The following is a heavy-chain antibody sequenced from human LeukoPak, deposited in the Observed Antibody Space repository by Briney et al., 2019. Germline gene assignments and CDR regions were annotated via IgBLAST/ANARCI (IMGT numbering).Heavy chain of an antibody. CDR3: ARMDTAMVEGP. CDR2: INHSGST. CDR1: GGSFSGYY. J-gene: IGHJ5*02. Sequence: KPSETLSLTCAVYGGSFSGYYWSWIRQPPGKGLEWIGEINHSGSTNYNPSLKSRVTISVDTSKNQFSLQLSSVTAADTAVYYCARMDTAMVEGPWGQGTLVTVSS. D-gene: IGHD5-18*01. V-gene: IGHV4-34*01.